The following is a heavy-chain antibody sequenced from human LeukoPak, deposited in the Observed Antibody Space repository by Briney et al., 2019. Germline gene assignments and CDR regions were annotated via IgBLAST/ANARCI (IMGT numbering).Heavy chain of an antibody. V-gene: IGHV3-48*03. CDR1: GVTFSNYE. D-gene: IGHD2-2*02. CDR2: ISSSGSTI. Sequence: PGGSLRLSCAASGVTFSNYEMNWVRQAPGKGLEWVSYISSSGSTIYYADSVKGRFTISRDNANNSLYLQMNSLRAEDTAVYYCARDHNGPYTFDYWGQGTLVTVSS. J-gene: IGHJ4*02. CDR3: ARDHNGPYTFDY.